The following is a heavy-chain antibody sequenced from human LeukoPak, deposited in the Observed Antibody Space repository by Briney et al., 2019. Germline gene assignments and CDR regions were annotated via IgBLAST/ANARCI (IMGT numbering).Heavy chain of an antibody. Sequence: GGSLRLSCAASGFTFSSYWTHWVRQAPGEGLVWVSRINRDGSTTSYADSAKGRFTISRDNAKNTPYRQMNSLRAEDAAVYYCARGVAAAGPFDPWGQGTLVTVSS. D-gene: IGHD6-13*01. V-gene: IGHV3-74*01. CDR3: ARGVAAAGPFDP. CDR1: GFTFSSYW. J-gene: IGHJ5*02. CDR2: INRDGSTT.